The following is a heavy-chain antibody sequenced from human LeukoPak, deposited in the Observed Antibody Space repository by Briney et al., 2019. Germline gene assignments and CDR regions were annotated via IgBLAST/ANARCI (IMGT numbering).Heavy chain of an antibody. J-gene: IGHJ3*01. Sequence: NPSGTLSLTCAVSGASISSGNWWNWVRQPPGKGLEWIGEIYHSGSTNYNPSLKNRVTISVDKSKNQFSLTVISVTSADTAVYFCARGFYDSVNYLNSFDLWGQGTLVTVSS. CDR2: IYHSGST. D-gene: IGHD3-16*01. CDR3: ARGFYDSVNYLNSFDL. CDR1: GASISSGNW. V-gene: IGHV4-4*02.